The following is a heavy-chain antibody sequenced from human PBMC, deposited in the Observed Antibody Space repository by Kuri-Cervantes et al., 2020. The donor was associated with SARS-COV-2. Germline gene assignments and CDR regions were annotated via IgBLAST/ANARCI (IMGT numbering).Heavy chain of an antibody. CDR2: IYSGGSST. V-gene: IGHV3-23*03. D-gene: IGHD6-19*01. J-gene: IGHJ4*02. Sequence: GESLKISCAASGFTFSSYAMSWVRQAPGKGLEWVSVIYSGGSSTYYADSVKGRFTISRDNSKNTLYLQMNSLRAEDTAVYYCAKGGLDSGWGYWCQGTLVTVSS. CDR3: AKGGLDSGWGY. CDR1: GFTFSSYA.